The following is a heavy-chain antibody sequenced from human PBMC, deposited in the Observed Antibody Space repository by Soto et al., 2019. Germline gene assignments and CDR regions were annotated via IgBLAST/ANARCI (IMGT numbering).Heavy chain of an antibody. J-gene: IGHJ4*02. CDR2: SNAGNGNT. CDR3: ARSIVVVTALDY. V-gene: IGHV1-3*05. Sequence: QVQLVQSGAEEKKPGASVKVSCKASGYTFTSYAMHWVRQAPGQRLEWMGWSNAGNGNTKYSQKFQGRVTITRETSASTAYMELCSLRSEDTAVYYCARSIVVVTALDYWGQGTLVTVSS. D-gene: IGHD2-21*02. CDR1: GYTFTSYA.